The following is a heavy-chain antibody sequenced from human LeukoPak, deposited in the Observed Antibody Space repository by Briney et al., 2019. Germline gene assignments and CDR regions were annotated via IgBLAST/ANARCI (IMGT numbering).Heavy chain of an antibody. CDR1: GFSVSSTC. Sequence: GGCLRLSCAASGFSVSSTCMGWVRQAPGKGLEGVSLIYTSGSTFYADSVMGRFSISRDNSKNTLFLQMNSLRAEDSTVYYCTRDRAGTQSWVEFDLWGQGTLVTV. CDR3: TRDRAGTQSWVEFDL. D-gene: IGHD3-10*01. CDR2: IYTSGST. V-gene: IGHV3-66*03. J-gene: IGHJ5*02.